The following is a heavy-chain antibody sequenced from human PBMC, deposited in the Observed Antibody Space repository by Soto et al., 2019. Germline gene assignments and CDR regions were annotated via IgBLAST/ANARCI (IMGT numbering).Heavy chain of an antibody. CDR2: IYYSGST. CDR3: ARDTFSGYEAPMDV. Sequence: PSETLSLTCTVSGGSISSGDYYWSWIRQPPGKGLEWIGYIYYSGSTYYNSSLKSRVTISVDTSKNQFSLKLSSVTAADTAVYYCARDTFSGYEAPMDVWGQGTTVTVSS. J-gene: IGHJ6*02. D-gene: IGHD5-12*01. CDR1: GGSISSGDYY. V-gene: IGHV4-30-4*01.